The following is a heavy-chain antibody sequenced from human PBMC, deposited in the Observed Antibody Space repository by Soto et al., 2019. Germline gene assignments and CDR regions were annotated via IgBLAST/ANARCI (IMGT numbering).Heavy chain of an antibody. CDR3: ARDLGRKYYYGSGSCNWFDP. CDR1: GGSISSGDYY. J-gene: IGHJ5*02. Sequence: SETLSLTCTVSGGSISSGDYYWSGIRHPPGKGLEWIGYIYYSGITYYNPSLKSRVTISVDTSKNQFSLKLSSVTAADTAVDYCARDLGRKYYYGSGSCNWFDPWGQGTLVTVSS. D-gene: IGHD3-10*01. CDR2: IYYSGIT. V-gene: IGHV4-30-4*01.